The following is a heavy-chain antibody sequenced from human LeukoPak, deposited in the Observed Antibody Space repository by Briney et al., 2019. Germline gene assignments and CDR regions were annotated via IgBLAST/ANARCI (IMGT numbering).Heavy chain of an antibody. CDR3: AREDYYGSGSHPFDY. V-gene: IGHV1-69*05. Sequence: SVKVSCKASGGTFSSYAISWVQQAPGQGLEWMGRIIPIFGTANYAQKFQGRVTITTDESTSTAYMGLSSLRSEDTAVYYCAREDYYGSGSHPFDYWGQGTLVTVSS. J-gene: IGHJ4*02. D-gene: IGHD3-10*01. CDR1: GGTFSSYA. CDR2: IIPIFGTA.